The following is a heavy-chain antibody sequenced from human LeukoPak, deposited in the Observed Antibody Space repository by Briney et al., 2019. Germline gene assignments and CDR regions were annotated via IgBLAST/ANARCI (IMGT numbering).Heavy chain of an antibody. V-gene: IGHV4-34*01. CDR2: INHSGST. J-gene: IGHJ6*02. D-gene: IGHD3-10*01. CDR3: ARLWFGELLWAYYYYGMDV. Sequence: SVTLSLTCAVYGGSFSGYYWSWIRQPPGKGLEWIGEINHSGSTNYNPSLKSRVTISVDTSKNQFSLKLSSVTAADTAVYYCARLWFGELLWAYYYYGMDVWGQGTTVTVSS. CDR1: GGSFSGYY.